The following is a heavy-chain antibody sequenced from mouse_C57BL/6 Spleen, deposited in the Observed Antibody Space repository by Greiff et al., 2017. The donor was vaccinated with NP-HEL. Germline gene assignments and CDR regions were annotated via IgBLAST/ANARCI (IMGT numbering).Heavy chain of an antibody. CDR1: GYSFTGYY. CDR2: INPCTGGT. D-gene: IGHD1-1*01. CDR3: AREDYYGSSQFAY. V-gene: IGHV1-42*01. Sequence: EVQLQQSGPELVKPGASVKLSCKASGYSFTGYYMNWVKQSPEKSLEWIGEINPCTGGTTYNQKFKAKATLTVDKSSSTAYMQIKSLASEDAAVYYCAREDYYGSSQFAYWGQGTLVTVSA. J-gene: IGHJ3*01.